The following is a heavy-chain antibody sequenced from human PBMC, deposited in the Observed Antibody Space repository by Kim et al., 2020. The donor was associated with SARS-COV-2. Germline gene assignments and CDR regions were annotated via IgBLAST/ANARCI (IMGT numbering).Heavy chain of an antibody. J-gene: IGHJ4*02. CDR2: IYSGGST. CDR3: ARGGQRCSSTSCPLGY. Sequence: GGSLRLSCAASGFTVSSNYMSWVRQAPGKGLEWVSVIYSGGSTYYADSVKGRFTISRDNSKNTLYLQMNSLRAEDTAVYYCARGGQRCSSTSCPLGYWGQGTLVTVSS. V-gene: IGHV3-66*01. CDR1: GFTVSSNY. D-gene: IGHD2-2*01.